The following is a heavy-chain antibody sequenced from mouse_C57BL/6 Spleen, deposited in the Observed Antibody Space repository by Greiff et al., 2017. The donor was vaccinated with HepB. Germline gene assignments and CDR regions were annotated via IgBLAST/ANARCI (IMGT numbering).Heavy chain of an antibody. CDR2: IHPNSGST. CDR1: GYTFTSYW. Sequence: QVQLQQPGAELVKPGASVKLSCKASGYTFTSYWMHWVKQRPGQGLEWIGMIHPNSGSTNYNEKFKSKATLTVDKSSSTAYMQLISLTSEDSAVYYCASYGNYDYYYAMDYWGQGTSVTVSS. D-gene: IGHD2-1*01. J-gene: IGHJ4*01. V-gene: IGHV1-64*01. CDR3: ASYGNYDYYYAMDY.